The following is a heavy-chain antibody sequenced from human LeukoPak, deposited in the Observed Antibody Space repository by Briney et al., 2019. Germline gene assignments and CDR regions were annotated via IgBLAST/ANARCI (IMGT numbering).Heavy chain of an antibody. CDR2: IRSKAYGETA. J-gene: IGHJ4*02. V-gene: IGHV3-49*03. CDR3: TRDRGAYNLYDY. Sequence: GGSPRLSCTASGFTFGDYAMSWIRQAPGKGLEWVGFIRSKAYGETADYAASVKGRFTISRDDSKAIAYLQMNSLKTEDTAVYHCTRDRGAYNLYDYWGPGTLVTVST. D-gene: IGHD1-1*01. CDR1: GFTFGDYA.